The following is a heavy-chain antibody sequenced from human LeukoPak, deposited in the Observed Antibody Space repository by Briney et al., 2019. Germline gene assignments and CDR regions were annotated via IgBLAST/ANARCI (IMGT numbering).Heavy chain of an antibody. CDR2: INHSGST. CDR3: ARHTAAEGSFDY. J-gene: IGHJ4*02. V-gene: IGHV4-34*01. CDR1: GGSFSGYY. Sequence: PSETLSLTCAVYGGSFSGYYWSWIRQPPGKGLEWIGEINHSGSTNYNPSLKSRVTISVDTSKNQFSLQVKSVTPEDTAVYYCARHTAAEGSFDYWGQGTLVTVSS. D-gene: IGHD6-13*01.